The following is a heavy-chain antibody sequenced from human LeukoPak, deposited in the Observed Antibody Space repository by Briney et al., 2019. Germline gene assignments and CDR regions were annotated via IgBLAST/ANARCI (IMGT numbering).Heavy chain of an antibody. V-gene: IGHV3-30*02. CDR2: IRYDGSNK. D-gene: IGHD3-3*01. CDR3: AKDQYDFWSGYLVY. J-gene: IGHJ4*02. Sequence: PGGSLRLSCAVSGFTFSSYGMHWVRQAPGKGLAWVAFIRYDGSNKYYADSVKGRFTISRDNSKNTLYLQMNSLRAEDTAVYYCAKDQYDFWSGYLVYWGQGTLVTVSP. CDR1: GFTFSSYG.